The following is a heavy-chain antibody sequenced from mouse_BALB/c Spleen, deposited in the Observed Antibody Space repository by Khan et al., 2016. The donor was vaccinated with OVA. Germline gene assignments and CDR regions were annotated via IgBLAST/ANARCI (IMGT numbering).Heavy chain of an antibody. J-gene: IGHJ3*01. CDR2: INPSTDYT. Sequence: QVRLQQSGAELAKPGASVKMSCKASGYTFTSYWMHWVKQRPGQGLEWIGYINPSTDYTEYNQKFKDKATLTADKSSSTAYMQLTSLTSEDSAVYYCTNHGSSDAWFTYWGQGTLVTVS. V-gene: IGHV1-7*01. CDR1: GYTFTSYW. D-gene: IGHD1-1*01. CDR3: TNHGSSDAWFTY.